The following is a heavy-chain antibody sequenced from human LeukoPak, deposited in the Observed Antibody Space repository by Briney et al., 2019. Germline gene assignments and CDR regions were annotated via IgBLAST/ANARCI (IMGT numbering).Heavy chain of an antibody. Sequence: ASVKVSCKASGGTFSSYAISWVRQAPGQGLEWMGGIIPIFGTANYAQKFQGRVTVTADESTSTAYMELSSLRSEDTAVYYCARATYGDYFSIDYWGQGTLVTVSS. CDR2: IIPIFGTA. J-gene: IGHJ4*02. CDR1: GGTFSSYA. CDR3: ARATYGDYFSIDY. V-gene: IGHV1-69*13. D-gene: IGHD4-17*01.